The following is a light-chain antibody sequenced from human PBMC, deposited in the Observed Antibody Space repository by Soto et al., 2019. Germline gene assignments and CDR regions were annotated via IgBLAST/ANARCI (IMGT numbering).Light chain of an antibody. CDR3: QQYGSLSWT. CDR2: GAS. V-gene: IGKV3-20*01. J-gene: IGKJ1*01. Sequence: PGERATLSRRASQSVSSNYLAWYQQKPGQAPRLLIYGASTRATGVPDRFSGSGSGTDFTLTISRLEPEDFAVYHCQQYGSLSWTFGQGTKVDIK. CDR1: QSVSSNY.